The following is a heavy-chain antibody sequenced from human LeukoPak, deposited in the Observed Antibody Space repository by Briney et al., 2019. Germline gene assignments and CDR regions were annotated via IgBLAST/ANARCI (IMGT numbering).Heavy chain of an antibody. CDR1: GFTFSSYA. D-gene: IGHD3-10*01. V-gene: IGHV3-23*01. Sequence: GGSLRLSCAASGFTFSSYAMGWVRQAPGKGLEWVSAISGSGGSTYYADSVKGRLTISRDNSKNTLYLQMNSLRAEDTAVYYCAKDTLWFGELLSSGMDVWGQGTTVTVSS. J-gene: IGHJ6*02. CDR2: ISGSGGST. CDR3: AKDTLWFGELLSSGMDV.